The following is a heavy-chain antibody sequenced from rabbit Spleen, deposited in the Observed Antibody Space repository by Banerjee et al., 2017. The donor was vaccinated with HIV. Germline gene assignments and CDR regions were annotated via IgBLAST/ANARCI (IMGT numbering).Heavy chain of an antibody. CDR3: ARGSAAMTMVITGYYLNL. CDR1: GFSFSSSYY. CDR2: IYPDGSGST. Sequence: QEQLVEYGGDVVQPEASLTLTCTASGFSFSSSYYICWVRQAPGKGPEWIGCIYPDGSGSTAYASWAKGRFTISKTSSTTVTLQMTSLTAADTATYFCARGSAAMTMVITGYYLNLWGPGTLVTVS. J-gene: IGHJ4*01. D-gene: IGHD2-1*01. V-gene: IGHV1S45*01.